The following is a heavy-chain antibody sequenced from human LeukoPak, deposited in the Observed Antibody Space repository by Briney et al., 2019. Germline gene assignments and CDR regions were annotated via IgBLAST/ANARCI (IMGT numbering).Heavy chain of an antibody. CDR3: AKDNGDYVLGFDY. D-gene: IGHD4-17*01. J-gene: IGHJ4*02. V-gene: IGHV3-30*18. Sequence: GGSLRLSCAASGFTFSSYGMHWVRQAPGKGLEWVAVISYDGGNKYYADSVKGRFTISRDNSKNMLYLQMNSLRAEDTAVYYCAKDNGDYVLGFDYWGQGTLVTVSS. CDR2: ISYDGGNK. CDR1: GFTFSSYG.